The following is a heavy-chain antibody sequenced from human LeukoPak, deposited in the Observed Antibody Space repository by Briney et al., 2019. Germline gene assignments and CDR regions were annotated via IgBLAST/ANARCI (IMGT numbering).Heavy chain of an antibody. CDR1: GFTFSSYG. D-gene: IGHD6-25*01. CDR2: IWYDGSNK. J-gene: IGHJ5*02. CDR3: AKDCKQRRRSYNWFDP. Sequence: GGSLRLSCAASGFTFSSYGMHWVRQAPGKGLEWVAVIWYDGSNKYYADSVKGRFTISRDNSKNTLYLQMNSLRAEDTAVYYCAKDCKQRRRSYNWFDPWGQGTLVTVSS. V-gene: IGHV3-33*06.